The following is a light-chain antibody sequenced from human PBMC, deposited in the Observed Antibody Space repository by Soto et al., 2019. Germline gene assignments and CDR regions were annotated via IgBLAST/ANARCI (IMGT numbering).Light chain of an antibody. Sequence: DLQMTQSPSSLSASVGDRVTITCRASQSISSYLNWYQQKPGKAPKLLIYAASSLQSGVPSRFSGSGSGTDFTLTISSLQPEDFATYYCQQSYSNPRYTFGQGTKLEIK. CDR3: QQSYSNPRYT. J-gene: IGKJ2*01. CDR1: QSISSY. CDR2: AAS. V-gene: IGKV1-39*01.